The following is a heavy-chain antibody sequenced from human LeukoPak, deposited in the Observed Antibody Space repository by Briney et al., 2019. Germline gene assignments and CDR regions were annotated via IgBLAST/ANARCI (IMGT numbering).Heavy chain of an antibody. CDR1: GFIFNNYG. V-gene: IGHV3-48*01. CDR3: ANGILTGYYTPLGY. CDR2: IKGRSDTI. Sequence: GGSLRLSCTASGFIFNNYGMNWVRQAPGKGLEWISYIKGRSDTIHYADSVKGRFTISRDNAKNTLSLQMNSLRAEDTAVYYCANGILTGYYTPLGYWGQGTLVTVSS. D-gene: IGHD3-9*01. J-gene: IGHJ4*02.